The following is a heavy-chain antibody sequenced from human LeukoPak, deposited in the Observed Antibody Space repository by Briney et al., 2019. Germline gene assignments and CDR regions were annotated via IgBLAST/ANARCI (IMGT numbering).Heavy chain of an antibody. CDR2: IKKDGSEK. CDR3: ARSSGLWFGESRPYYFDY. J-gene: IGHJ4*02. V-gene: IGHV3-7*01. Sequence: GGSLRLSCAASGFTFSSYWMSWVRQAPGKGLGWVANIKKDGSEKYYVDSVKGRFTISRDNAKTSLYLQMNSLRAEDTAVYYCARSSGLWFGESRPYYFDYWGQGTLVTVSS. CDR1: GFTFSSYW. D-gene: IGHD3-10*01.